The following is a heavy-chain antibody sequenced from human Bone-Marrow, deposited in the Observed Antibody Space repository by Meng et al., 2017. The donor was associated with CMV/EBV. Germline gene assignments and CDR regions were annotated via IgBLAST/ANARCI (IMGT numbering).Heavy chain of an antibody. CDR3: ARDPYLGYFDY. D-gene: IGHD3-16*01. CDR1: GYTFTSYG. J-gene: IGHJ4*02. V-gene: IGHV1-18*01. CDR2: ISAYNGNT. Sequence: QVRLVESGAEGKKLWASVKVSCNASGYTFTSYGISWVGQAPGQGLEWMGWISAYNGNTNYAQKLQGRVTMTTDTSTSTAYMELRSLRSDDTAVYYCARDPYLGYFDYWGQGTLVTVSS.